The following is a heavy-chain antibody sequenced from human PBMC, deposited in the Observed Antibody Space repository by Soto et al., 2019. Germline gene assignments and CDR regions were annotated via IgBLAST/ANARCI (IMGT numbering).Heavy chain of an antibody. D-gene: IGHD6-13*01. V-gene: IGHV3-30*03. Sequence: GGSLRLSCAASGFTFSSYCMHWVRQAPGKGLEWVAVISYDGSNKYYADSVKGQFTISRENSKNTLYLQMNSLRAEDTAVYYCARGKKLGTFDSWGQGTMVTVSS. CDR1: GFTFSSYC. CDR2: ISYDGSNK. CDR3: ARGKKLGTFDS. J-gene: IGHJ4*03.